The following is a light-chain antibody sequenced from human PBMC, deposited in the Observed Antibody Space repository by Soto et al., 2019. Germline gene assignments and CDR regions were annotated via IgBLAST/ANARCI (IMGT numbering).Light chain of an antibody. J-gene: IGKJ4*01. Sequence: DIQMTHSPSTLSASVGDRVTITCRASQSISSWLAWYQQKPGKAPKLLIYDASSLESGVPSRFSGSGSGTEFTLTISSLQPDDFATYYCQQSVTFGGGTKVDIK. CDR3: QQSVT. CDR2: DAS. CDR1: QSISSW. V-gene: IGKV1-5*01.